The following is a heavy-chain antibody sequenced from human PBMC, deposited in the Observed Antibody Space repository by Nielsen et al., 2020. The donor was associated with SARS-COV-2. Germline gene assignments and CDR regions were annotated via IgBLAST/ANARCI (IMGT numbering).Heavy chain of an antibody. CDR3: ARPLRGAAAGTGWFDP. CDR1: GFTFSSYW. V-gene: IGHV3-23*01. CDR2: IRSSGGST. D-gene: IGHD6-13*01. Sequence: GESLKISCAASGFTFSSYWMSWVRQAPGKGLEWVSAIRSSGGSTYYPDSVKGRFTISRDNSKNTLYLQMNSLRAEDTAVYYCARPLRGAAAGTGWFDPWGQGTLVTVSS. J-gene: IGHJ5*02.